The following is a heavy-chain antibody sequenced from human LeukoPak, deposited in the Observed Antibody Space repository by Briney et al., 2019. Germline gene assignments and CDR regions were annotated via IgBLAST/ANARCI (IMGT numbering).Heavy chain of an antibody. CDR3: ARDARNYDILTGPNDY. V-gene: IGHV3-53*01. J-gene: IGHJ4*02. CDR1: GFTVSSNY. D-gene: IGHD3-9*01. CDR2: IYSGGST. Sequence: GGSLRLSCAASGFTVSSNYMSWVRQAPGKGLEWVSVIYSGGSTYYADSVKGRFTISRDNSKNTLYLQMNSLRAEDTAVYYCARDARNYDILTGPNDYWGQGTLVTVSS.